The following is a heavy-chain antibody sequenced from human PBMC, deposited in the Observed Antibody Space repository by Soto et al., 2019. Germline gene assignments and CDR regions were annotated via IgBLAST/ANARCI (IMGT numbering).Heavy chain of an antibody. CDR2: SSASGADT. CDR3: AKEGPYDHGDYRVYYYGEDV. CDR1: GFTFTTYA. J-gene: IGHJ6*02. V-gene: IGHV3-23*01. D-gene: IGHD4-17*01. Sequence: EEQLLESGGGLVQPGGSLRLSCAASGFTFTTYAMTWVRQAPGRGLEWVSGSSASGADTYYADSVKGRFTVSRDNSKNTLYLQMNSLRADDTAIYYCAKEGPYDHGDYRVYYYGEDVWGRGTTVTVSS.